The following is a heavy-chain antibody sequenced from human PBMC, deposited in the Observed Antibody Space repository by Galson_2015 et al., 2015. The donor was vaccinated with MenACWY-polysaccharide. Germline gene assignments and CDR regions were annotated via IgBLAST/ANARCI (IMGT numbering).Heavy chain of an antibody. V-gene: IGHV4-39*02. Sequence: SETLSLTCTVSGGSIRTETYFWGWIHQPPGKGLEWIGTTSYTGSTYYNPSLKGRVAFSTDTSNNHFSLTVTSVTAADTAVYYCARRRKRVAGEFDYWGQGTLVTVSS. CDR2: TSYTGST. D-gene: IGHD6-19*01. CDR1: GGSIRTETYF. CDR3: ARRRKRVAGEFDY. J-gene: IGHJ4*02.